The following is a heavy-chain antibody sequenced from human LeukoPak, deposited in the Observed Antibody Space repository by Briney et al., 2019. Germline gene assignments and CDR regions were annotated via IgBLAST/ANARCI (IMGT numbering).Heavy chain of an antibody. V-gene: IGHV1-8*01. CDR2: MNHNSGNA. CDR1: GYTFPSYD. D-gene: IGHD3-10*01. CDR3: GRPLQRGSWTQRALDY. J-gene: IGHJ4*02. Sequence: ASVKVPCKPSGYTFPSYDIILLRQATPQGLEWMGWMNHNSGNAGYAQRFQGRVTMTRNNSISTAYMELTSLRSEDTAVYYCGRPLQRGSWTQRALDYWGQGTLVTVSS.